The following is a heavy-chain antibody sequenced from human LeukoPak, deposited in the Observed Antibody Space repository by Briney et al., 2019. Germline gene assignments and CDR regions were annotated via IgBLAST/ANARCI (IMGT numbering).Heavy chain of an antibody. CDR1: GFTFSSYG. D-gene: IGHD6-13*01. CDR2: IWYDGSNK. J-gene: IGHJ4*02. CDR3: ARDIAAAGRVLDY. Sequence: SGGSLRLSCAASGFTFSSYGMHWVRQAPGKGLEWVAVIWYDGSNKYYADSVEGRFTISRDNSKNTLYLQMNSLRAEDTAVYYCARDIAAAGRVLDYWGQGTLVTVSS. V-gene: IGHV3-33*01.